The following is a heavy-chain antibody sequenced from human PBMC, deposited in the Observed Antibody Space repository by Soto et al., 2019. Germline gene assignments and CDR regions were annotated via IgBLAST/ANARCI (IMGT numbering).Heavy chain of an antibody. V-gene: IGHV4-59*12. Sequence: SETLSLTCTVSGGSISSYYLSWIRQPPGKGLEWIGYIYYSGSTNYNPSLKSRVTLSVDTSKNQFSLKLSSVTAADTAVYYCARSQTTVTSYDYWGQGTLVTVSS. CDR3: ARSQTTVTSYDY. D-gene: IGHD4-17*01. CDR1: GGSISSYY. CDR2: IYYSGST. J-gene: IGHJ4*02.